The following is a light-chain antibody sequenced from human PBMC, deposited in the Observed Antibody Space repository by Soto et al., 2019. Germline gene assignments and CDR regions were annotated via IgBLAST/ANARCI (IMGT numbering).Light chain of an antibody. Sequence: DIQMTQSPSTLSASVGDRVTITCRASQSISSWFAWYQQKPGKAPKLLIYDASSLESGVPSRFSGSGSGTEFTLTISSLQPDDFETYYCQQYNSYLWTFGQGTKVDIK. J-gene: IGKJ1*01. CDR1: QSISSW. CDR3: QQYNSYLWT. V-gene: IGKV1-5*01. CDR2: DAS.